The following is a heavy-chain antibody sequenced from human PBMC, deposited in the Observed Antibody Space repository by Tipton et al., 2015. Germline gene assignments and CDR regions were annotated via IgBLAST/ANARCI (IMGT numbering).Heavy chain of an antibody. CDR2: IYSSATT. Sequence: TLSLTCTVSGGSIRSYYWNWVRQSPGKGLEWIGYIYSSATTSYSSALRSRVTISMDTSKNQFSLNLRSVAAADTAVYYCAIEAVASAPYFDYWGQGILVTVSS. J-gene: IGHJ4*02. CDR3: AIEAVASAPYFDY. CDR1: GGSIRSYY. D-gene: IGHD6-19*01. V-gene: IGHV4-4*09.